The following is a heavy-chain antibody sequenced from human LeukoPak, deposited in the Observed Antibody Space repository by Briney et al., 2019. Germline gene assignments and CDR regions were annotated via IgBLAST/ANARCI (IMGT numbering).Heavy chain of an antibody. CDR2: FDPEDGET. J-gene: IGHJ1*01. CDR1: GYTLTELS. V-gene: IGHV1-24*01. D-gene: IGHD6-13*01. CDR3: ATDRQQLVPEYFQH. Sequence: ASVKVSCKVSGYTLTELSMHWVRQAPGKGLEWMGGFDPEDGETIYAQKFQGRVTMTEDTSADTAYMELSSLRSEDTAVYYCATDRQQLVPEYFQHWGQGTLVTVSS.